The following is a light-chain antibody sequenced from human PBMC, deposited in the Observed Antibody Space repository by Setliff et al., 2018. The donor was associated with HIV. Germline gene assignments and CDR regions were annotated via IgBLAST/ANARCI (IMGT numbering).Light chain of an antibody. J-gene: IGLJ1*01. CDR3: QVWDSSSDHHV. Sequence: SYELTQRPSVSVAPGKTARITCGGNNIGSKSVHWYQQKPGQAPVVVMYYDHDRPTGTPERFSGSNSGNTATLTISRVEAGDEADYYCQVWDSSSDHHVFGTGTKGTVL. V-gene: IGLV3-21*04. CDR2: YDH. CDR1: NIGSKS.